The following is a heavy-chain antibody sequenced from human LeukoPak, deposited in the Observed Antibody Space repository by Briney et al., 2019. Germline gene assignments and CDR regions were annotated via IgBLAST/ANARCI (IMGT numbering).Heavy chain of an antibody. J-gene: IGHJ4*02. Sequence: GGSLRLSCAASGFTSSTYSMNWVRQAPGKGLEWVLYISRSSSIIYYADSVKGRFTIFRENDKNSLFLQMDSLRAEDTAVYYCARVPSRRFGRSSWYWYFDYWGQGTLVTVSS. V-gene: IGHV3-48*01. D-gene: IGHD6-13*01. CDR1: GFTSSTYS. CDR2: ISRSSSII. CDR3: ARVPSRRFGRSSWYWYFDY.